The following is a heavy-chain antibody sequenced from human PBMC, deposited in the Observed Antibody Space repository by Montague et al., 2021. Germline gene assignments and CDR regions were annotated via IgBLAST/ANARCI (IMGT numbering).Heavy chain of an antibody. Sequence: SGTLSLTCSVSGDSITGYYWSWIRLPPGKGLEWIGYVYSSGSTSYNPSLKSRVIISVESAKNQISLTLNSATAADTAVYYCARGHGYDSSWFYWGQGTLLFVSA. V-gene: IGHV4-59*12. CDR1: GDSITGYY. J-gene: IGHJ4*02. D-gene: IGHD6-13*01. CDR2: VYSSGST. CDR3: ARGHGYDSSWFY.